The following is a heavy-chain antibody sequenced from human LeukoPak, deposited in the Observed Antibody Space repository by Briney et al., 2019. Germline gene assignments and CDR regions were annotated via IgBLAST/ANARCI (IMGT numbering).Heavy chain of an antibody. J-gene: IGHJ4*02. CDR2: ISGSGDST. Sequence: GGSLRLSCAASGFTFSSYAMRWVRQAPGKGLEWVSGISGSGDSTYYADSVKGRFTISRDNSKNMLNLQMNSLRAEDTAIYYCAKTSGGNYWGQGTLVTVSS. CDR1: GFTFSSYA. D-gene: IGHD2-15*01. V-gene: IGHV3-23*01. CDR3: AKTSGGNY.